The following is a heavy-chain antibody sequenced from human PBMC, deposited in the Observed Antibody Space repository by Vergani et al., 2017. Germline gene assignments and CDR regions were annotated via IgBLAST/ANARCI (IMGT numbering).Heavy chain of an antibody. CDR1: GGSISSSSYY. CDR3: ARDPSDQFHWFDP. CDR2: IYYSGST. J-gene: IGHJ5*02. Sequence: QLQLQESGPGLVKPSETLSLTCTVSGGSISSSSYYWGWIRQPPGKGLEWIGSIYYSGSTYYNPSLKSRVTISVDTSKNQFSLKLSSVTAADTAVYYCARDPSDQFHWFDPWGQGTLVTVSS. D-gene: IGHD2-21*01. V-gene: IGHV4-39*07.